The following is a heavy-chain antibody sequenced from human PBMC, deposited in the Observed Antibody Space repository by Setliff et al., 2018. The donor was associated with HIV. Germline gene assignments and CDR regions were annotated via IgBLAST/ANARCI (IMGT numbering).Heavy chain of an antibody. J-gene: IGHJ4*02. Sequence: ASVKVSCKASGYTFTDYAMNWVRQAPGQGLEWMGWINTNTGNPTYAQGFTGRFVFSLDTSVSTTYLQVSSLKAEDTAVYYCAKPQAVGAIDRGYYFDYWGQGTLVTVSS. CDR1: GYTFTDYA. D-gene: IGHD1-26*01. CDR3: AKPQAVGAIDRGYYFDY. V-gene: IGHV7-4-1*02. CDR2: INTNTGNP.